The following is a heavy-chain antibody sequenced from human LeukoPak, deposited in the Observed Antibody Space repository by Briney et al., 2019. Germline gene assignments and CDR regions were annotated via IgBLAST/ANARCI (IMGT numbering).Heavy chain of an antibody. V-gene: IGHV3-74*01. CDR2: INSDGSST. CDR3: ARGKWIAAAGTVLDY. J-gene: IGHJ4*02. Sequence: GGSLRLSCAASGFTFSSYWMHWVRQAPGKWLVWFSRINSDGSSTSYADSVKGRFTISRDNAKNTLYLQMNSLRAEDTAVYYCARGKWIAAAGTVLDYWGQGTLVTVSS. CDR1: GFTFSSYW. D-gene: IGHD6-13*01.